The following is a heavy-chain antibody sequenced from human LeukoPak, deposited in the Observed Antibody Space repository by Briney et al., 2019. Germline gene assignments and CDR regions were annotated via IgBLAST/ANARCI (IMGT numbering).Heavy chain of an antibody. V-gene: IGHV1-18*01. CDR1: GYTFTSYG. J-gene: IGHJ4*02. CDR3: ARDAVLYYDFWSGYRTFDY. CDR2: ISAYNGNT. D-gene: IGHD3-3*01. Sequence: GASVKVSCKASGYTFTSYGISWVRQAPGQGLEWMGWISAYNGNTNYAQKLQGRVTMTTDTSTSTAYMELRSLRSDDAAVYYCARDAVLYYDFWSGYRTFDYWGQGTLVTVSS.